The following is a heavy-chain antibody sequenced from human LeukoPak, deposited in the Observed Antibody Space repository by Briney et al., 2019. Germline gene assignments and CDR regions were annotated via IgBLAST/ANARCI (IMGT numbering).Heavy chain of an antibody. J-gene: IGHJ4*02. CDR3: ARAGDGYQGGY. CDR2: IIPIFGTA. V-gene: IGHV1-69*06. CDR1: GCTFSRYS. D-gene: IGHD5-24*01. Sequence: GSSVKVSCKASGCTFSRYSISWVRQAPGQGLEWMGGIIPIFGTANYAQKFQGRVTITPDKSTSTAYMELSSLRSEDTAVYYCARAGDGYQGGYWGQGTLVTVSS.